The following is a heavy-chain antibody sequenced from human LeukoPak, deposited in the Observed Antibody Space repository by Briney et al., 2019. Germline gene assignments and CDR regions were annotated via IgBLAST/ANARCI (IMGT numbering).Heavy chain of an antibody. D-gene: IGHD1-26*01. CDR2: ISVYNGNT. CDR3: ARGSSGHYFGY. CDR1: GYTLTELS. J-gene: IGHJ4*02. Sequence: ASVKVSCKVSGYTLTELSMHWVRQAPGQGLEWMGWISVYNGNTNYAQKLQGRVTMTTDTSTSTAYMELRSLRSDDTAVYYCARGSSGHYFGYWGQGTLVTVSS. V-gene: IGHV1-18*01.